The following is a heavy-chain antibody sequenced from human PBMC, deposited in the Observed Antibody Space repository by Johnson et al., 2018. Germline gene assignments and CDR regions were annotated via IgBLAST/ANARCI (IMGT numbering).Heavy chain of an antibody. CDR1: GFTFSHYG. J-gene: IGHJ6*03. CDR2: ISYAGSND. D-gene: IGHD3-10*01. CDR3: AKAYYYGSNYYYSYMDV. Sequence: QVQLQESGGGVVQXGRSLRLSCAAFGFTFSHYGMHWVRQAPGKGLEWVTLISYAGSNDYYADSVKGRFTISRDNSKNTLYLQMNSLRTEDTAVYYCAKAYYYGSNYYYSYMDVWGSGTTVTVSS. V-gene: IGHV3-30*18.